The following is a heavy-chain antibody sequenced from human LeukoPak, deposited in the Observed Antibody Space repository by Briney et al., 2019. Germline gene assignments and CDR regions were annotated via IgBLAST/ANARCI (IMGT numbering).Heavy chain of an antibody. J-gene: IGHJ4*02. CDR2: ISRSSSSI. V-gene: IGHV3-21*01. Sequence: GGSLRLSCAASGFSFSTYTMNWVRQAPGKGLEWVSSISRSSSSIYYADSVKGRFTISRDNAKNSLYLQMNSLRAEDTAVYFCARISGFSGLAFDYWGQGTLVTVSS. CDR3: ARISGFSGLAFDY. D-gene: IGHD3-22*01. CDR1: GFSFSTYT.